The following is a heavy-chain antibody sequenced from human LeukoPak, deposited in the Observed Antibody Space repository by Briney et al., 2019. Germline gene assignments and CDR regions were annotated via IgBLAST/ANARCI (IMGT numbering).Heavy chain of an antibody. Sequence: PSQTLPLTCTVSGGSISSGGYSWSWIRQHPGKGLEWIAYIYYSGSTYYNPSLKSRVTISVDTSKNQFSLKLSSVTAADTAVYYCARDYYGMDVWGQGTTVTVSS. J-gene: IGHJ6*02. CDR2: IYYSGST. V-gene: IGHV4-31*03. CDR1: GGSISSGGYS. CDR3: ARDYYGMDV.